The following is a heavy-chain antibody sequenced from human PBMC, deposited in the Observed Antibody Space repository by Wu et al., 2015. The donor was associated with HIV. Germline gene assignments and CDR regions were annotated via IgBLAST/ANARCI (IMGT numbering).Heavy chain of an antibody. Sequence: VQSEDEVRKPGASVKVSCKASGYTFRSYGINWVRQVPGQGLEWMGWISTYTRDTEYLQKFRGRLIMTTDTSATTAYLELRGLRSDDTAVYYCAKANRIVISGIDYYHQYGMDVWAKGPRSPSP. CDR3: AKANRIVISGIDYYHQYGMDV. V-gene: IGHV1-18*01. D-gene: IGHD1-26*01. CDR2: ISTYTRDT. CDR1: GYTFRSYG. J-gene: IGHJ6*02.